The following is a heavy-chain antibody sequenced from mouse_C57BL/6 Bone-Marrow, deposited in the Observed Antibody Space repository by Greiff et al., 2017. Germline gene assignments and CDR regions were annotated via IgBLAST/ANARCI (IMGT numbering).Heavy chain of an antibody. J-gene: IGHJ2*01. CDR3: ARGAVTTVVATSFDY. Sequence: EVQLVESGGDLVKPGGSLKLSCAASGFTFSSYGMSWVRQTPDKRLEWVATISSGGSYTYYPDSVKGRFTISRDNAKNTLYLQMSSLQSEDTAMYYCARGAVTTVVATSFDYWGQGTTLTVSS. D-gene: IGHD1-1*01. CDR1: GFTFSSYG. CDR2: ISSGGSYT. V-gene: IGHV5-6*01.